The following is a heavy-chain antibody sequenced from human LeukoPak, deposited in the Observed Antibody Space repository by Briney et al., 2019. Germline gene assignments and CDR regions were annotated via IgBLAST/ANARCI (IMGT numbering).Heavy chain of an antibody. V-gene: IGHV1-2*04. J-gene: IGHJ4*02. D-gene: IGHD3-22*01. CDR2: IHPRTGGT. CDR1: GYTFSDYY. CDR3: AVGMVVITNSPFDH. Sequence: ASVKVSCKTSGYTFSDYYVHWVRQVPGQGLEWVGRIHPRTGGTNYAQKFQGWVTITRDTAISTAHMEVERLKSDDTAVYFCAVGMVVITNSPFDHWGQGTLVTVSS.